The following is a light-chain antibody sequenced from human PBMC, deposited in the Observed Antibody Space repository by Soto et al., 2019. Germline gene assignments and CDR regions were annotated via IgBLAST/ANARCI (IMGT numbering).Light chain of an antibody. J-gene: IGLJ1*01. CDR2: EVS. Sequence: QSALTQPASVSGSPGQSITISCTGTSSDVGGYKYVSWYQQHPGKAPKLMIYEVSNRPSGVSNRFSGSKSGNTASLTISGLQVEDEADYYCSSYTSSSSFVFGNGTKVTVL. CDR3: SSYTSSSSFV. CDR1: SSDVGGYKY. V-gene: IGLV2-14*01.